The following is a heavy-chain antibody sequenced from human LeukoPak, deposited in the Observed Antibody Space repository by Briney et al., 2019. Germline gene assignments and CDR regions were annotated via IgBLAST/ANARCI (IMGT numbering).Heavy chain of an antibody. CDR2: IYYSGST. D-gene: IGHD3-9*01. CDR1: GGSISSYY. J-gene: IGHJ6*02. CDR3: ARDFGLDILTGYGMDV. V-gene: IGHV4-59*01. Sequence: SETLSLTCTVSGGSISSYYWSWIRHPPGKGLEWIWYIYYSGSTNYNPSLKSRVTISVDTSKNQFSLKLSSVTAADTAVYYCARDFGLDILTGYGMDVWGQGTTVTVSS.